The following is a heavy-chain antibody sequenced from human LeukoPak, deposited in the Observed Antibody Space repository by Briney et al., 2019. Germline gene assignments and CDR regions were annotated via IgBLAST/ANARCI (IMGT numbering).Heavy chain of an antibody. CDR2: IIPIFGTA. CDR1: GGTFSSYA. J-gene: IGHJ4*02. V-gene: IGHV1-69*05. D-gene: IGHD5-12*01. Sequence: SVKVSCKASGGTFSSYAISWVRQAPGQGLEWMGRIIPIFGTASYAQKFQGRVTITTDESTSTAYMELSSLRSEDTAVYYCARGGSGYDLLDYWGQGTLVTVSS. CDR3: ARGGSGYDLLDY.